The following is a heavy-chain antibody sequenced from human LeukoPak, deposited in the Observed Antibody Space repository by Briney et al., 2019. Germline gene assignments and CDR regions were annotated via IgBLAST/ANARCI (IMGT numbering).Heavy chain of an antibody. CDR2: INHSGST. J-gene: IGHJ5*02. V-gene: IGHV4-34*01. CDR3: ATHTRYSGYDSWFDP. CDR1: GGSFSGYY. D-gene: IGHD5-12*01. Sequence: PSETLFLTCAVYGGSFSGYYWSWIRQPPGKGLEWIGEINHSGSTNYNPSLKSRVTISVDTSKNQFSLKLSSVTAADTAVYYCATHTRYSGYDSWFDPWGQGTLVTVSS.